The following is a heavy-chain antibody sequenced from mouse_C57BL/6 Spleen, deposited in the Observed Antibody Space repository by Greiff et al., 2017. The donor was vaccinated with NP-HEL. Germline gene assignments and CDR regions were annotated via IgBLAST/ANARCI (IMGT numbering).Heavy chain of an antibody. CDR3: ARPLHDYDLGWYFDV. CDR2: INPSTGGT. D-gene: IGHD2-4*01. Sequence: EVQLQQSGPELVKPGASVKISCKASGYSFTGYYMNWVKQSPEKSLEWIGEINPSTGGTTYNQKFKAKATLTVDKSSSTAYMQLKSLTSEDSAVYYCARPLHDYDLGWYFDVWGTGTTVTVSS. J-gene: IGHJ1*03. CDR1: GYSFTGYY. V-gene: IGHV1-42*01.